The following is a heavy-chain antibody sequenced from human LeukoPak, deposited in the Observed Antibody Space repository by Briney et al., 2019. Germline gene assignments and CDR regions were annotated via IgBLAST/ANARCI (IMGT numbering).Heavy chain of an antibody. D-gene: IGHD3-10*01. CDR3: AKLSTFGDLSRVRFDP. CDR2: FSGSGGTT. J-gene: IGHJ5*02. Sequence: GGSLRLSCAASGFTFSSYAMSWVRQAPGKGLEWVSAFSGSGGTTYYADSVKGRFTISRDHSKNTLSLQMNSLRAEDTAVYYCAKLSTFGDLSRVRFDPWGQGTLVTVSS. V-gene: IGHV3-23*01. CDR1: GFTFSSYA.